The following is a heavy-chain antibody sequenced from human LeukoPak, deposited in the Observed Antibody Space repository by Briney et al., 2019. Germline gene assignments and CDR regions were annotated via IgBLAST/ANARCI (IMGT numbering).Heavy chain of an antibody. CDR2: SSGSSSGT. D-gene: IGHD6-19*01. J-gene: IGHJ4*02. CDR1: GFTFSSYA. CDR3: AKTKRPGIAVAGPFDY. Sequence: GGSLRLSCAASGFTFSSYAMSWVRQAPGKGLEWVSASSGSSSGTYYADSVKGRFTISRDNSKNTLYLQMNSLRAEGTAVYYCAKTKRPGIAVAGPFDYWGQGTLVTVSS. V-gene: IGHV3-23*01.